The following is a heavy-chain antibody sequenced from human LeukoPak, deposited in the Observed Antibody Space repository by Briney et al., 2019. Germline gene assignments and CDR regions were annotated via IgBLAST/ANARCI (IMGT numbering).Heavy chain of an antibody. V-gene: IGHV3-33*01. D-gene: IGHD5-24*01. J-gene: IGHJ3*02. Sequence: GRSLRLSCAASGFTFSSYGMHWVRQAPGKGLEWVALIWYDGSNKYYADSVKGRFTISRDNSKNTLYLQMNSLRAEDTAVYYCAREEMATMTRGAFDIWGQGTMVTVSS. CDR2: IWYDGSNK. CDR3: AREEMATMTRGAFDI. CDR1: GFTFSSYG.